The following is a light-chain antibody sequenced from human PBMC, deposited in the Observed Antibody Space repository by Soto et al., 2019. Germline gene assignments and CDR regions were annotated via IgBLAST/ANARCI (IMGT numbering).Light chain of an antibody. CDR1: QSISSW. CDR2: DAS. J-gene: IGKJ4*01. Sequence: DMQMTQSLSTLSASVGERVTITCRASQSISSWLAWYQQKPGKAPKLLIYDASSLESGVPSRFSGSGSGTDFTLTISSLQPDDFATYYCRQYNSYSPLTFGGGTKVDIK. V-gene: IGKV1-5*01. CDR3: RQYNSYSPLT.